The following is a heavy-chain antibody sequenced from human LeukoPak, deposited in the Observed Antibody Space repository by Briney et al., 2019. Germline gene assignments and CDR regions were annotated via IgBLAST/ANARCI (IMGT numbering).Heavy chain of an antibody. V-gene: IGHV3-21*01. D-gene: IGHD5-12*01. J-gene: IGHJ6*02. Sequence: PGGTLRLSCAPSGVXFSIYSMNWGRQAPGEGVERGSSISSSSSYIYYSHSLKGRFTISRDNAKTSLYLQMHSLIAEDTAVYYCARDIVVATGYGMDVWGQGTTVTVSS. CDR3: ARDIVVATGYGMDV. CDR2: ISSSSSYI. CDR1: GVXFSIYS.